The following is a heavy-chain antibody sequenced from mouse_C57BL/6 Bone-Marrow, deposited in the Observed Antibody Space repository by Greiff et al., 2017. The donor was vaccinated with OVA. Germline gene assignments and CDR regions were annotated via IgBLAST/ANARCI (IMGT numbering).Heavy chain of an antibody. D-gene: IGHD1-1*01. CDR1: GYAFSSSW. CDR3: ERKPSYYYCTYAMDY. CDR2: IYPGDGDT. V-gene: IGHV1-82*01. Sequence: QVQLQQSGPELVKPGASVKISCKASGYAFSSSWLNWVKQRPGKGLEWIGRIYPGDGDTNYNGKFKGKATLTADKSSSTAYMQLSSLTSEDSAVYVCERKPSYYYCTYAMDYWGQGTSVTVSS. J-gene: IGHJ4*01.